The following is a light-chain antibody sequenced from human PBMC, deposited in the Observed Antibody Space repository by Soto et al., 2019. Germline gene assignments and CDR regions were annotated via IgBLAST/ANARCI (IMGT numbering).Light chain of an antibody. J-gene: IGKJ1*01. CDR2: KAS. Sequence: DIQMTQSPSTLSGSVGDRVTITCRASQTISSWLAWYQQKPGKAPKLLIYKASTLKSGVPSRFSGSGSGTEFTLTISRLEPEDFAVYYCQQYGSSPQRTFGQGTKVDIK. V-gene: IGKV1-5*03. CDR1: QTISSW. CDR3: QQYGSSPQRT.